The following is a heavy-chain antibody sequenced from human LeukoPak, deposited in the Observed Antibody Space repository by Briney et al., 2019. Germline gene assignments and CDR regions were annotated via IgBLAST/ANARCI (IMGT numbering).Heavy chain of an antibody. V-gene: IGHV4-4*02. J-gene: IGHJ4*02. D-gene: IGHD3-16*01. Sequence: SETLSLTCAVSGDSITSSKWWSWVRQSPEKGLEWIGEIYHSGATNYNPSLKSRVTMSVDKSKNQFSLNLSSVTAADTAVYYCASGSHAVTTHFDYWGQGTLVTVSS. CDR3: ASGSHAVTTHFDY. CDR2: IYHSGAT. CDR1: GDSITSSKW.